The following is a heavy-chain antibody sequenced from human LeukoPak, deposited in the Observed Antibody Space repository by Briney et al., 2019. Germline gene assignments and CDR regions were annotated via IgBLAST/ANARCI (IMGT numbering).Heavy chain of an antibody. D-gene: IGHD4-11*01. V-gene: IGHV1-2*02. CDR2: INPNSGET. J-gene: IGHJ4*02. CDR3: ARDRDYSNTETGFDC. Sequence: ASVKVSCKTSGYTFTDYYIHWVRQAPGQGLEWMGWINPNSGETNSAQKFQGRVTMTGDTSISTAYMELSRVTSDDTAVYYCARDRDYSNTETGFDCCGQGTLVTVSS. CDR1: GYTFTDYY.